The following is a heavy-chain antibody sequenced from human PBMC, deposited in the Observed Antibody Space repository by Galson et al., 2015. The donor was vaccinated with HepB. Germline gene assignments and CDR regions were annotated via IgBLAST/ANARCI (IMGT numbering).Heavy chain of an antibody. D-gene: IGHD3-3*01. V-gene: IGHV1-69*13. CDR1: GGTFSSYA. Sequence: SVKVSCKASGGTFSSYAISWVRQAPGQGLEWMGGIIPIFGTANYAQKFQGRVTITADESTSTAYMELSSLRSEDTAVYYCARLKANYDFWSGYPSSNDAFDIWGQGTMVTVSS. J-gene: IGHJ3*02. CDR3: ARLKANYDFWSGYPSSNDAFDI. CDR2: IIPIFGTA.